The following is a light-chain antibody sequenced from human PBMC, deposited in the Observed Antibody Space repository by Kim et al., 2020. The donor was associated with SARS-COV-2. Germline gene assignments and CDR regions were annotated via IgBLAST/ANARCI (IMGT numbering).Light chain of an antibody. Sequence: ISCPGSSLDFGRYTFFSWYQHPPGKAHKLVIYEVSNRPSAVSNRFSGSKSVNTASLTISGLQAEDEADYYCSSYIRGSTNYVFGTGTKVTVL. V-gene: IGLV2-14*01. CDR3: SSYIRGSTNYV. CDR1: SLDFGRYTF. CDR2: EVS. J-gene: IGLJ1*01.